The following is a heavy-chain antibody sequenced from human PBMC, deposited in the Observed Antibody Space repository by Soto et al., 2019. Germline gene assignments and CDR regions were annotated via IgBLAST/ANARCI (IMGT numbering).Heavy chain of an antibody. D-gene: IGHD4-17*01. CDR3: VREDDGGDSAYDGLAV. V-gene: IGHV4-59*12. CDR1: AGSISSDY. Sequence: PSETLSLTCTVSAGSISSDYWSWTRQPPGKGLEWIGYIYYSGSTNYNPSLKSRVTVSVDTSKNLFSLKLSSVTAADTAVYFCVREDDGGDSAYDGLAVWGQGTTVIVSS. CDR2: IYYSGST. J-gene: IGHJ6*02.